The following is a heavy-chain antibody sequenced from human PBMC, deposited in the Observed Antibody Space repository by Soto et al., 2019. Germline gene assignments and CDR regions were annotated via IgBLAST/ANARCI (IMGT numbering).Heavy chain of an antibody. CDR2: ISAYNGNT. CDR1: GYTFTSYG. V-gene: IGHV1-18*01. D-gene: IGHD2-2*01. CDR3: ARSGGTSVYYYYYGMDV. J-gene: IGHJ6*02. Sequence: GASVKVSCKASGYTFTSYGISWVRQAPGQGLEWMGRISAYNGNTNYAQKLQGRVTMTADTSTSTAYMELRSLRSDDTAVYYCARSGGTSVYYYYYGMDVWGQGTTVTVSS.